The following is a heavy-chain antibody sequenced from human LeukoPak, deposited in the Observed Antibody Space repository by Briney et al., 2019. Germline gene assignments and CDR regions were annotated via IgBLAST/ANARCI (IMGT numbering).Heavy chain of an antibody. CDR2: IYYSGSS. J-gene: IGHJ4*02. CDR3: ARVQDPAGGPCDDGSCNSDYFDL. V-gene: IGHV4-59*01. D-gene: IGHD2-15*01. Sequence: PSETLSLTCSVSGDSISSYYCSWIRQPPGKGLEWIGDIYYSGSSKYNPSLKSRVTISVDTSKNEFSLKLSSVTAADTAVYYCARVQDPAGGPCDDGSCNSDYFDLWCQGTLVTVSS. CDR1: GDSISSYY.